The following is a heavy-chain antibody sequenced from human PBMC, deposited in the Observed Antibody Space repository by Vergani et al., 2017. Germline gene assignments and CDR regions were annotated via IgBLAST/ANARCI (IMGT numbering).Heavy chain of an antibody. V-gene: IGHV3-23*01. CDR3: AKSPLKIVVAGRVVRWFDP. Sequence: EVQLLESGGGLVQPGGSLRLSCAASGFTFSSYAMSWVRQAPGKGLEWVSSISDSGDSTYYADSVKGRFTISRDNSNNTLYLQMNSLRAEDTAVYYCAKSPLKIVVAGRVVRWFDPWGQGTLVTVSS. CDR1: GFTFSSYA. J-gene: IGHJ5*02. D-gene: IGHD6-19*01. CDR2: ISDSGDST.